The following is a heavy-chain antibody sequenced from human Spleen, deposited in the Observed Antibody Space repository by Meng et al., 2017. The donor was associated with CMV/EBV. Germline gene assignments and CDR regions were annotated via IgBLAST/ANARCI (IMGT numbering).Heavy chain of an antibody. CDR1: GYTFTSYY. CDR3: SRESKEQMAAFDL. CDR2: INPSGGAT. D-gene: IGHD5-24*01. J-gene: IGHJ4*02. Sequence: ASVKVSCKASGYTFTSYYMYWVRQAPGRGLEWMGIINPSGGATSYTQKFQGRVTMTRDTSTSTVYMELSSLRSEDTAVYYCSRESKEQMAAFDLWGQGTLVTVSS. V-gene: IGHV1-46*01.